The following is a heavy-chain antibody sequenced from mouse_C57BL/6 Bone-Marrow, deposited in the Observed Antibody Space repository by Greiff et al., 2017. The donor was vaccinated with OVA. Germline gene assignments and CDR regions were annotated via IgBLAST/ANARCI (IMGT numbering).Heavy chain of an antibody. CDR3: TRLYYDYEDAMDD. CDR2: IDPETGGT. D-gene: IGHD2-4*01. J-gene: IGHJ4*01. Sequence: QVQLQQSGAELVRPGASVTLSCKASGYTFTDYEMHWVKQTPVHGLEWIGAIDPETGGTAYHQKFQGPAILPADKSSSTAYLELRSLTSEDSAVYYCTRLYYDYEDAMDDWGQGTSVTVSS. V-gene: IGHV1-15*01. CDR1: GYTFTDYE.